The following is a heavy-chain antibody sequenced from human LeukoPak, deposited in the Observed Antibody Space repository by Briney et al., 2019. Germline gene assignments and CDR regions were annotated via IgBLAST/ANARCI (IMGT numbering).Heavy chain of an antibody. CDR1: GFTFSSYS. J-gene: IGHJ4*02. V-gene: IGHV3-21*04. CDR3: AKDGVYSRQDY. CDR2: ISSSSSYI. Sequence: GGSLRLSCAASGFTFSSYSMNWVRQAPGKRLEWVSSISSSSSYIYYADSVKGRFTISRDNSKNTLYLQMNSLRAEDTAVYYCAKDGVYSRQDYWGQGTLVTVSS. D-gene: IGHD2-8*01.